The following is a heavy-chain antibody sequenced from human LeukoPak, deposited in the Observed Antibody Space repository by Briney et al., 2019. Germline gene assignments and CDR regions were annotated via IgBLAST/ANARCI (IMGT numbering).Heavy chain of an antibody. D-gene: IGHD6-13*01. CDR3: ARGGARWYGIDY. J-gene: IGHJ4*02. CDR2: IFYSGST. CDR1: SGSISTSNYY. Sequence: TSETLSLTCTVSSGSISTSNYYWGWVRQPPGKALEWIGNIFYSGSTYYSPSLKSRVTISLDTSRNHFSLKLSSVTAADTAVYYCARGGARWYGIDYWGQGTLVTVSS. V-gene: IGHV4-39*07.